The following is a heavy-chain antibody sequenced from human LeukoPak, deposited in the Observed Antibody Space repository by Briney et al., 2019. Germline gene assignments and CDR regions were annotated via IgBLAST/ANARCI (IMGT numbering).Heavy chain of an antibody. D-gene: IGHD6-19*01. V-gene: IGHV4-34*01. CDR2: INHSGST. J-gene: IGHJ6*02. CDR1: GGSFSGHY. Sequence: PSETLSLTCAVYGGSFSGHYWSWIRQPPGKGLEWIGEINHSGSTNYNPSLKSRVTISVDTSKNQFSLKLSSVTAADTAVYYCARYSSGWFYRHYYYGMDVWGQGTTVTVSS. CDR3: ARYSSGWFYRHYYYGMDV.